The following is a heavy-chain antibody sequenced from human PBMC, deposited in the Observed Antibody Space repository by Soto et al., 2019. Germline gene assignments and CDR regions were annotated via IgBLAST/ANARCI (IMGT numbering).Heavy chain of an antibody. D-gene: IGHD2-2*02. CDR1: GGTFSSYT. Sequence: QVQLVQSGAEVTKPGSSVKVSCKASGGTFSSYTISWVRQAPGQGLEWMGRIIPTLGIANYAQKFQGRVTIPADKSTSTAYMELSSLRSEDTAVYYCAMEYCSSTSCYRDYWGQGTLVTVSS. CDR2: IIPTLGIA. J-gene: IGHJ4*02. V-gene: IGHV1-69*02. CDR3: AMEYCSSTSCYRDY.